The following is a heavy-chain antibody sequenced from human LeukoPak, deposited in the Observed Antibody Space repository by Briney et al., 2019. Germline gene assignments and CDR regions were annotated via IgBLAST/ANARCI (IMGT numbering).Heavy chain of an antibody. CDR3: ARDKKQRERMDV. Sequence: GASVKVSCKASGYTFTNYDINWVRQATGQGLEWMGWMNPNSGNTGYAQKFQGRVTITRNTSISTAYMELSSLRSEDTAVYYCARDKKQRERMDVWGKGTTVTVSS. V-gene: IGHV1-8*03. J-gene: IGHJ6*04. CDR2: MNPNSGNT. D-gene: IGHD6-25*01. CDR1: GYTFTNYD.